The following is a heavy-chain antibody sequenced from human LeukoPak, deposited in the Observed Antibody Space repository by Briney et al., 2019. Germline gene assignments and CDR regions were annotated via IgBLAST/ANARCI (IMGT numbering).Heavy chain of an antibody. CDR3: ARDTVPQYYYGYWFDP. D-gene: IGHD3-10*01. V-gene: IGHV1-18*01. CDR1: GYTFTSYG. J-gene: IGHJ5*02. CDR2: ISAYNGNT. Sequence: SVKVSCKASGYTFTSYGISWGRQAPGQGLKWMGWISAYNGNTNYAQKLQGRVTMTTDTSTSTAYMELRSLRSDDTAVYYCARDTVPQYYYGYWFDPWGQGTVVTVSS.